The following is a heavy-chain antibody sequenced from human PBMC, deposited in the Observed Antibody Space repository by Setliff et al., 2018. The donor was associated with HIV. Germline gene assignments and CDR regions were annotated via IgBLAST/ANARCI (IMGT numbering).Heavy chain of an antibody. V-gene: IGHV1-69*05. CDR3: ASASGYCRSGVCYIGVHKTPDKYYCDS. J-gene: IGHJ4*02. D-gene: IGHD2-8*01. Sequence: SVKVSCKASGDTFSNSAIYWVRQAPGQGLEWMGGIIPLYGTSKYAQKFQGRVAITTDELMTTAYMELTSLRSEDTAVYFCASASGYCRSGVCYIGVHKTPDKYYCDSWGQGTLVPSPQ. CDR2: IIPLYGTS. CDR1: GDTFSNSA.